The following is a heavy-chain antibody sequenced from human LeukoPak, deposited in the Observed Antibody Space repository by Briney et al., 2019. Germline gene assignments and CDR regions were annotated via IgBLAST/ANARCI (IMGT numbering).Heavy chain of an antibody. CDR1: GDSISAYY. CDR2: IRYTGNT. D-gene: IGHD4-17*01. J-gene: IGHJ4*02. V-gene: IGHV4-59*01. CDR3: ARGGGPTVTTANLAY. Sequence: SETLSLTCNVSGDSISAYYWSWIRQPPGKGLEWIGHIRYTGNTNIGNTSYNPSLKSRVTILVDTSKNQFSLSLTSLTAADTAVYYCARGGGPTVTTANLAYWGQGTLVTVSS.